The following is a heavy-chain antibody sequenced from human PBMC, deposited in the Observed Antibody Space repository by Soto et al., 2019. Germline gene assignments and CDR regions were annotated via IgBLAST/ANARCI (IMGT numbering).Heavy chain of an antibody. CDR3: ASDSSSSAGGYYSYGMDV. J-gene: IGHJ6*02. CDR1: GYTFTSYG. Sequence: QVQLVQSGAEVKKPGASVKVSCKASGYTFTSYGISWVRQAPGQGLEWMGWISAYNGNTNYAQKLQGRVTMTTDTATRTAYMELRSVRSDDTAVYYCASDSSSSAGGYYSYGMDVWGQGTTVTVSS. CDR2: ISAYNGNT. D-gene: IGHD6-6*01. V-gene: IGHV1-18*04.